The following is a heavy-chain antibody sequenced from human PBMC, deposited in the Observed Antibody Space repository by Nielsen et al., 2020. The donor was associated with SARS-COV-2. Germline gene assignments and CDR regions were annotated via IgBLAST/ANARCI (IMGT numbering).Heavy chain of an antibody. V-gene: IGHV3-30*03. CDR3: ARVAYSRKPYYGMDV. J-gene: IGHJ6*02. Sequence: GGSLRLSCAASGFTFSSYGMHWVRQAPGKGLEWVAVISYDGSNKYYADSVKGRFTISRDNSKNTLYLQMNSLRAEDTAVYYCARVAYSRKPYYGMDVWGQGTTVTVSS. CDR1: GFTFSSYG. CDR2: ISYDGSNK. D-gene: IGHD6-13*01.